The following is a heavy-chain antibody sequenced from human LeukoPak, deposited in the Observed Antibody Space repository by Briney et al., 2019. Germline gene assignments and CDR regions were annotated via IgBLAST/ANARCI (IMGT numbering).Heavy chain of an antibody. CDR3: ARYRFVVGATDSFDM. Sequence: PGGSLRLSCAASGFTFSSTAMSWVRQAPGKGREWVANIKQDGSEKYYVDSVKGRFTISRDNAKNSLYLQMNSLRAEDTAVYYCARYRFVVGATDSFDMWGQGTTVTVSS. J-gene: IGHJ3*02. CDR1: GFTFSSTA. V-gene: IGHV3-7*01. CDR2: IKQDGSEK. D-gene: IGHD1-26*01.